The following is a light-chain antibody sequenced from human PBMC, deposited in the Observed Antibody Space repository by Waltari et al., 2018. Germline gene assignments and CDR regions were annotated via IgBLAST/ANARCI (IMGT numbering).Light chain of an antibody. Sequence: SYVLTQPPSVSVAPGKTARIACGGNNIGAKSVHWYQERPGQAPVLIISYDSVRPSGIPERFSGSNSGNTATLTISRVEDGDEADYYCQVWDYDTAHLVFGGGTTLTVV. CDR3: QVWDYDTAHLV. CDR1: NIGAKS. J-gene: IGLJ3*02. CDR2: YDS. V-gene: IGLV3-21*04.